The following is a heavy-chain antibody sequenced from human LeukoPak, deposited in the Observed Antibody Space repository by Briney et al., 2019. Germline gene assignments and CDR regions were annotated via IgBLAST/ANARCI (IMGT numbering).Heavy chain of an antibody. CDR2: ISSSSSYI. CDR3: ARVRGYYDSSGYYRIDY. J-gene: IGHJ4*02. Sequence: KPGGSLRLSCAASGFTFSSYSMNWVRQAPGKGLELVSSISSSSSYIYYADSVKGRFTISRDNAKNSLYLQMNSLRAEDTAVYYCARVRGYYDSSGYYRIDYWGQGTLVTVSS. V-gene: IGHV3-21*01. D-gene: IGHD3-22*01. CDR1: GFTFSSYS.